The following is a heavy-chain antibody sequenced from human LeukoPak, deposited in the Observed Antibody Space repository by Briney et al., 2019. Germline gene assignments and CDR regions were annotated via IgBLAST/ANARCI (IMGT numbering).Heavy chain of an antibody. CDR3: AKDGDGIQFFDY. CDR2: INSDGINT. J-gene: IGHJ4*02. Sequence: PGGSLRLSCAASGFTFSNYWMHWVRQAPGKGLVWVSRINSDGINTSYADSVKGRFTISRDNAKNTLNLQMNSLRAEDTAVYYCAKDGDGIQFFDYWGQGTLVTVSS. CDR1: GFTFSNYW. D-gene: IGHD5-24*01. V-gene: IGHV3-74*01.